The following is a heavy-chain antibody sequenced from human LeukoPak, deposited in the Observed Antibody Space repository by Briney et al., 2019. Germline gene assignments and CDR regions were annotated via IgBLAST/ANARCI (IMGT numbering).Heavy chain of an antibody. CDR2: VSYDGNYK. J-gene: IGHJ4*02. V-gene: IGHV3-30-3*01. CDR3: ATTNHCSGGSCSSWSPDS. Sequence: PGGSLRLSCGASGFTFSSYAMHWVRQAPGKGLEWVAVVSYDGNYKYYLDSVKGRFTISRDNSKNTLNLQMNSLRPEDTALYYRATTNHCSGGSCSSWSPDSWGQGTLVIVSS. CDR1: GFTFSSYA. D-gene: IGHD2-15*01.